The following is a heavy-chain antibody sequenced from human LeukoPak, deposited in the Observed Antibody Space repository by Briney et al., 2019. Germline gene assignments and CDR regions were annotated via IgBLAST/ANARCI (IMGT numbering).Heavy chain of an antibody. CDR3: ARGNCSSTSCYRLSEYYFDY. J-gene: IGHJ4*02. CDR1: GYTFTSYD. Sequence: ASVKVSCKASGYTFTSYDINWVRQATGQGLEWMGWMNPNSGNTGYAQKFRGRVTITRNTSIRTAYMELRSLRSEDTAVYYCARGNCSSTSCYRLSEYYFDYWGQGTLVTVSS. CDR2: MNPNSGNT. D-gene: IGHD2-2*02. V-gene: IGHV1-8*03.